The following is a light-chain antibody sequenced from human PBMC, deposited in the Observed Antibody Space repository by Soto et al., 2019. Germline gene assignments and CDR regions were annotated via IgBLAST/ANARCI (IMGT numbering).Light chain of an antibody. J-gene: IGLJ1*01. CDR1: NSHLGGYDY. Sequence: QSVLTRPASVSGTPGQSISISCPATNSHLGGYDYVYWDQLHPVKAPKLMVFEVNNRPSGVSYRFSGSKSGNTASLTLSGLQADDEADYFCSSYSISTAYLFGTGTKVTVL. CDR2: EVN. V-gene: IGLV2-14*01. CDR3: SSYSISTAYL.